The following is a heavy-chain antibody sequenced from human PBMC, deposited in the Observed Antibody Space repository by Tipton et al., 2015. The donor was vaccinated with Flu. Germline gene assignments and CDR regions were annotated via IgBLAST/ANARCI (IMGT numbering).Heavy chain of an antibody. CDR3: ARDLVQDYRDQYFGMDV. CDR2: IYSSGAT. V-gene: IGHV4-4*07. Sequence: TLSLTCTVSGGSIRSDYWSWIRQPAGKGPEWIGRIYSSGATNYNPSLKSRVTISVDTSKNQVSLKLTSVTAADTAVYYCARDLVQDYRDQYFGMDVWGQGTTVTVSS. D-gene: IGHD4-11*01. J-gene: IGHJ6*02. CDR1: GGSIRSDY.